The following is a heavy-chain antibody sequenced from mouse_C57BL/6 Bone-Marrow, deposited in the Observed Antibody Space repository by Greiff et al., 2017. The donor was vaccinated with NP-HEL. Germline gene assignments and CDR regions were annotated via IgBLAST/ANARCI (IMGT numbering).Heavy chain of an antibody. CDR1: GFSLTSYG. CDR3: ARWYYGSSLAWFAY. CDR2: IWSGGST. Sequence: VKLVESGPGLVQPSQSLSITCTVSGFSLTSYGVHWVRQSPGKGLEWLGVIWSGGSTGYNAAFISRLSISKDNSKSQVFFKMNSLQADDTAIYYCARWYYGSSLAWFAYWGQGTLVTVSA. D-gene: IGHD1-1*01. V-gene: IGHV2-2*01. J-gene: IGHJ3*01.